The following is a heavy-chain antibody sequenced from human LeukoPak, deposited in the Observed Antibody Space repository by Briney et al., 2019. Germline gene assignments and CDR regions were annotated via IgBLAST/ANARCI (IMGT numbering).Heavy chain of an antibody. D-gene: IGHD1-26*01. CDR1: GGSISSYY. CDR3: ARGIVGATFYFDY. CDR2: IYPSGST. Sequence: SETLSLTCTVSGGSISSYYWNWIRQPAGKGLEWIGRIYPSGSTIYNPSLKSRVTMSEDTSKNQFSLKLCSATAADTAVYYCARGIVGATFYFDYWGQGTLVTVSS. V-gene: IGHV4-4*07. J-gene: IGHJ4*02.